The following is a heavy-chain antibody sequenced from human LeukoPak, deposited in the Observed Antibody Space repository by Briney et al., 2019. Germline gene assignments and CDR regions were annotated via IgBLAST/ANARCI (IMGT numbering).Heavy chain of an antibody. CDR3: ARVDDILTGCCYYYGMDV. J-gene: IGHJ6*02. CDR1: GYTFTSYG. CDR2: ISAYNGNT. Sequence: GASVKVSCKASGYTFTSYGISWVRQAPGQGLEWMGWISAYNGNTNYAQKLQGRVTMATDTSTSTAYMELRSLRSDDTAVYYCARVDDILTGCCYYYGMDVWGQGTLVTVSS. D-gene: IGHD3-9*01. V-gene: IGHV1-18*01.